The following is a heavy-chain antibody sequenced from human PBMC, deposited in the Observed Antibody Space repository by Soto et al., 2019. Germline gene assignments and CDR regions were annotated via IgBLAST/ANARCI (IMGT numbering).Heavy chain of an antibody. V-gene: IGHV4-59*08. CDR3: ARRRIADAFDI. CDR1: GGSITSYY. D-gene: IGHD6-13*01. Sequence: QVQLQESGPGLVKPSETLSLTCTVSGGSITSYYWSWIRQLPGKGLEWIGYIYYSGTTNYNPSLKSRVTISVDTSKNQFSLKLSSVTAADPAVYYCARRRIADAFDIWGQGTMVTVSS. CDR2: IYYSGTT. J-gene: IGHJ3*02.